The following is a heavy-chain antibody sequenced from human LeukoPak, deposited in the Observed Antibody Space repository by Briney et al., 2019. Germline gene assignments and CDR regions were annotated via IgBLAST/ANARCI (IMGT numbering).Heavy chain of an antibody. CDR2: TYNDGSS. CDR1: GFTVSHNY. Sequence: GGSLRLSCAASGFTVSHNYMSWVRQAPGKGLEWVSITYNDGSSYYADSVKGRFTISRDNSKNTVYLQMNSLRAEDTAVYYCARDRHYYDTSGDRSYFFDYWGQGTLVIVSS. V-gene: IGHV3-53*01. CDR3: ARDRHYYDTSGDRSYFFDY. J-gene: IGHJ4*02. D-gene: IGHD3-22*01.